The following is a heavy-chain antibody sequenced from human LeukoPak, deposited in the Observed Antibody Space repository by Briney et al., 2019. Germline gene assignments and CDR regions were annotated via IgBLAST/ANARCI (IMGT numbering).Heavy chain of an antibody. CDR3: ARGPLTAYYFDY. D-gene: IGHD6-25*01. CDR2: INHSGST. J-gene: IGHJ4*02. CDR1: GGSFSGYY. Sequence: SETLSLTCAVYGGSFSGYYWSWIRQPPGKGLEWIGEINHSGSTNYGPSLKSRVTISVDTSKNQFSLKLSSVTAADTAVYYCARGPLTAYYFDYWGQGTLVTVSS. V-gene: IGHV4-34*01.